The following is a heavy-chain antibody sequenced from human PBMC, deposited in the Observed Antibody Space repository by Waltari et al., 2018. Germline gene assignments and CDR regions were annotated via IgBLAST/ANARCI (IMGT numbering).Heavy chain of an antibody. Sequence: WVRQAPGQGLEWMGGIIPIFGTANYAQKFQGRVTITADESTSTAYMELSSLRSQDTAVYYCARYGVAATSAAYYYGMDVWGQGTTVTVSS. V-gene: IGHV1-69*01. D-gene: IGHD2-15*01. J-gene: IGHJ6*02. CDR3: ARYGVAATSAAYYYGMDV. CDR2: IIPIFGTA.